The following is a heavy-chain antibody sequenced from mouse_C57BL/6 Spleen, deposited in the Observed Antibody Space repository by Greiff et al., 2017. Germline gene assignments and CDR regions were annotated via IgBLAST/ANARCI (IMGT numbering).Heavy chain of an antibody. V-gene: IGHV1-53*01. J-gene: IGHJ2*01. CDR3: ARATVVATDFDY. CDR2: INPSNGGT. CDR1: GYTFTSYW. Sequence: QVHVKQSGTELVTPGASVKLSCKASGYTFTSYWMHWVKQRPGQGLEWIGNINPSNGGTNYNEKFNSKATLTVDKSSSTAYMQLSSLTSEDSAVYYCARATVVATDFDYWGQGTTLTVSS. D-gene: IGHD1-1*01.